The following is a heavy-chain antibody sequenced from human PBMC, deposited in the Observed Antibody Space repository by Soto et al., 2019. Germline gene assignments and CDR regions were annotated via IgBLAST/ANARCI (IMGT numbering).Heavy chain of an antibody. CDR2: INAGNGNT. D-gene: IGHD6-13*01. CDR1: GYTFTSYA. Sequence: ASVKVSCKASGYTFTSYAMNWVRQAPGQRLEWMGWINAGNGNTKYSQKFQGRVTITRDTSASTAYMELSSLRSEDTAVYYCARGDSRSWYSIDYWGQGTLVTVYS. V-gene: IGHV1-3*01. J-gene: IGHJ4*02. CDR3: ARGDSRSWYSIDY.